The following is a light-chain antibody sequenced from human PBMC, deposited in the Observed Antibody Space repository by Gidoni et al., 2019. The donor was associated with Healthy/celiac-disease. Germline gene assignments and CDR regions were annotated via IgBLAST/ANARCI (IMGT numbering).Light chain of an antibody. CDR3: QQYNNWPRT. Sequence: EIVMTQSPATLSVSPGERATLSGRASQSVSSNLAWYQQKPGQAPRLLFYGASTRATGIPARFSGSGSGTEFTLTISSLQSEDFAVYYCQQYNNWPRTFGQGTKVEIK. CDR1: QSVSSN. V-gene: IGKV3-15*01. J-gene: IGKJ1*01. CDR2: GAS.